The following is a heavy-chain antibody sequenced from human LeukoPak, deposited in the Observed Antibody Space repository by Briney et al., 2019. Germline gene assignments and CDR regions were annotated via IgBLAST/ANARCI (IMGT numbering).Heavy chain of an antibody. D-gene: IGHD5-12*01. Sequence: PSETLSLTCTVSGGSISSYSWSWIRQPPGKGLEWIGSIYYSGSTNYNPSLKSRVTKSVDTSKNQFSLKLSSVTAADTAVYYCARHGGESIVAMILHAFDIWGQGTMVTVSS. J-gene: IGHJ3*02. CDR3: ARHGGESIVAMILHAFDI. CDR2: IYYSGST. CDR1: GGSISSYS. V-gene: IGHV4-59*08.